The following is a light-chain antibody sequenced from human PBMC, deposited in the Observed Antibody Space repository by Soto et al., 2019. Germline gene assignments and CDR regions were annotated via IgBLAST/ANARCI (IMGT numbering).Light chain of an antibody. Sequence: DIQMTQSPSTLSASVGDRLTITCRASQSISSWLAWYQQKPGKDPXXLIYDASSLESGVPQRFSGGGSGTDFPLTISSLQTDDFSTYYCQQYHSYWTFGQGTKVDIK. CDR1: QSISSW. V-gene: IGKV1-5*01. CDR2: DAS. CDR3: QQYHSYWT. J-gene: IGKJ1*01.